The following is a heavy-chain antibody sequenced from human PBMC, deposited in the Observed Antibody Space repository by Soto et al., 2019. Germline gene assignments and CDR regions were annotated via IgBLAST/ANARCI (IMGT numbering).Heavy chain of an antibody. D-gene: IGHD3-22*01. J-gene: IGHJ4*02. Sequence: VSGPTLVNPTQTLTLTCTFSGFSLSTSGMCVSWIRQPPGKALEWLARIDWDDDKYYSTSLKTRLTISKDTSKNQVVLTMTNMDPVDTATYYCARSLYYYDSSGLYYFYYWGQGTLVTVSS. V-gene: IGHV2-70*11. CDR1: GFSLSTSGMC. CDR3: ARSLYYYDSSGLYYFYY. CDR2: IDWDDDK.